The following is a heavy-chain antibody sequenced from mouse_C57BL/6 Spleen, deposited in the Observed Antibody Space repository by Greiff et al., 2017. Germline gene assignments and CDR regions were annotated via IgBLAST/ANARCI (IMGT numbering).Heavy chain of an antibody. CDR3: ARTLDYYGSSYGAMDY. J-gene: IGHJ4*01. V-gene: IGHV1-55*01. CDR2: IYPGSGST. D-gene: IGHD1-1*01. Sequence: VQLQQPGAELVKPGASVKMSCKASGYTFTSYWITWVKQRPGQGLEWIGDIYPGSGSTNYNEKFKSKATLTVDTSSSTAYMQLSSLTSEDSAVYYCARTLDYYGSSYGAMDYWGQGTSVTVSS. CDR1: GYTFTSYW.